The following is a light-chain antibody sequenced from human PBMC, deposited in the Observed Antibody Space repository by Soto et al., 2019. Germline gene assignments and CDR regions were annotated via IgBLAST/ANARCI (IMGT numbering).Light chain of an antibody. V-gene: IGLV2-14*01. Sequence: QSALTQPASVSGSPGQSITISCTGTTGAVGGYNYVSWYQQHPAKAPKLMIYDVSNRPSGVSNRFSGSKSGNTASLTISGLQAEDEADYYCSSYTSSSTVVFGGGTKLTVL. CDR2: DVS. CDR3: SSYTSSSTVV. CDR1: TGAVGGYNY. J-gene: IGLJ2*01.